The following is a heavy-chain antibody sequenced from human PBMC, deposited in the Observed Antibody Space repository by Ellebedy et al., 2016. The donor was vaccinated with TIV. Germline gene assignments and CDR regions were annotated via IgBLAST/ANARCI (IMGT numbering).Heavy chain of an antibody. Sequence: AASVKVSCKASGDTFSNYDMSWVRQAPGQGLEWMGGIIPIFGTANYAQKFQGRVTITADESTSTAYMELSSLRSEDTAVYYCARGVLNIAAGGGHYFDSWGQGTLVTVSS. CDR3: ARGVLNIAAGGGHYFDS. CDR1: GDTFSNYD. D-gene: IGHD6-13*01. CDR2: IIPIFGTA. J-gene: IGHJ4*02. V-gene: IGHV1-69*13.